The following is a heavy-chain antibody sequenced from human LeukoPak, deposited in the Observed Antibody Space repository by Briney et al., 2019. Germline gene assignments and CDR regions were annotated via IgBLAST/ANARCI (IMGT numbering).Heavy chain of an antibody. CDR3: ARDGFSSAINF. Sequence: GGSLRLSCAASGFTFNTYWMSWVRQTPGKGLEWVANIKEDGSQKNYVDSVGGRFTISRDNAKNSLYLQMNSLRAEDTAVYYCARDGFSSAINFWGQGTLVTASS. CDR1: GFTFNTYW. CDR2: IKEDGSQK. J-gene: IGHJ4*02. V-gene: IGHV3-7*01. D-gene: IGHD2-21*02.